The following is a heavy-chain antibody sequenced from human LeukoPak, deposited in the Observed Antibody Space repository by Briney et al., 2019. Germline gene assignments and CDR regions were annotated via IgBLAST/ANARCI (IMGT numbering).Heavy chain of an antibody. CDR1: GYTFTSYG. V-gene: IGHV1-18*01. J-gene: IGHJ4*02. CDR3: ARYYYGSGSTDY. Sequence: ASVKVSCKASGYTFTSYGISWVRQAPGQGLEWMGWISAYNGNTNYAQKFQGRVTMTRDTSISTAYMELSRLRSDDTAVYYCARYYYGSGSTDYWGQGTLVTVSS. CDR2: ISAYNGNT. D-gene: IGHD3-10*01.